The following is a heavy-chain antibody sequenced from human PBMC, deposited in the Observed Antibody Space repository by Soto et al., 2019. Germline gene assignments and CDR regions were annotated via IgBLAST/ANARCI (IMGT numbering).Heavy chain of an antibody. CDR1: GYIFTSYS. V-gene: IGHV1-3*01. J-gene: IGHJ2*01. CDR3: ARAMAVAASFDL. D-gene: IGHD6-19*01. Sequence: ASVKVSCKASGYIFTSYSMHWVRHAPEQRLEWMGWINAGNGNTKYSQRFQGRVTITRDTSASTAYMELSSLRSEDTAVYYCARAMAVAASFDLWGRGTLVTVSS. CDR2: INAGNGNT.